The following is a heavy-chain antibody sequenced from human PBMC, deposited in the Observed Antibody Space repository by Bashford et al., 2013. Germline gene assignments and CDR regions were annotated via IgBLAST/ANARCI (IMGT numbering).Heavy chain of an antibody. V-gene: IGHV4-38-2*01. CDR3: ATAAANSGGMDV. D-gene: IGHD6-13*01. Sequence: SETLSLTCAVSGYSISSGYFWGWIRQPPGKGLEWIGSVYHSGSTYYNPSLKSRVTISVDTSKNHFSLKMTFVTAADTAVYYCATAAANSGGMDVWGQGTTVTVSS. J-gene: IGHJ6*02. CDR1: GYSISSGYF. CDR2: VYHSGST.